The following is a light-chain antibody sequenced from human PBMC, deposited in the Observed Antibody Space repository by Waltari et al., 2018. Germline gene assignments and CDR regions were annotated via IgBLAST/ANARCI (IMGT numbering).Light chain of an antibody. CDR2: DVN. J-gene: IGLJ3*02. CDR3: CSYAGSAVSV. Sequence: QSALTQTATVSGSPGQSITISCRGASSDMGKYTLASWYQQHPGKAPTLIIYDVNKRPSGVSNRFSGSKSGNTAFLTISGLQTADEADYYCCSYAGSAVSVFGGGTKLTVL. CDR1: SSDMGKYTL. V-gene: IGLV2-23*02.